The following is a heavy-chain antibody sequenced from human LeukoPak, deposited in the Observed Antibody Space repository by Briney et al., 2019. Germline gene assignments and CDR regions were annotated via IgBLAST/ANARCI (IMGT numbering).Heavy chain of an antibody. CDR1: GFTFSSYG. Sequence: GGSLRLSCAASGFTFSSYGMHWVRQAPGKGLEWVAFIRYDGSNKYYADSVKGRFTISRDNSKNTLYLQMNSLRAEDTAVYYCAKPKHEWDYYYYMDVWGKGTTVTVSS. CDR3: AKPKHEWDYYYYMDV. J-gene: IGHJ6*03. D-gene: IGHD2-8*01. V-gene: IGHV3-30*02. CDR2: IRYDGSNK.